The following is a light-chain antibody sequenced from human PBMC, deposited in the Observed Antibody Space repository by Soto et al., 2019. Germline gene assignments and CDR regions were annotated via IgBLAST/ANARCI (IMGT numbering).Light chain of an antibody. V-gene: IGKV3-20*01. J-gene: IGKJ2*01. CDR3: QQYGSPTYT. CDR1: QSLSSSY. CDR2: GSS. Sequence: EIVLTQSPVTLSLSPGEKATLSCRASQSLSSSYLVWYQQKPGHAPRLLIYGSSSRATGIPDRFRGSGSGTDFTLTIRRVEPEYFAVYYCQQYGSPTYTFGQGTKLEI.